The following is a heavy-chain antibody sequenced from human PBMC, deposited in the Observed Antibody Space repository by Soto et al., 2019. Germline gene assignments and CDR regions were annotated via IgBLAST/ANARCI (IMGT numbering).Heavy chain of an antibody. CDR3: AREYYYDSSGRASGAFDI. Sequence: ASVKVSCKASGYTSTSYGINWVRQATGQGLEWMGWMNPNSGNTGYAQKFQGRVTMTRNTSISTAYMELSSLRSEDTAVYYCAREYYYDSSGRASGAFDIWGQGTMVTVSS. J-gene: IGHJ3*02. D-gene: IGHD3-22*01. CDR1: GYTSTSYG. V-gene: IGHV1-8*02. CDR2: MNPNSGNT.